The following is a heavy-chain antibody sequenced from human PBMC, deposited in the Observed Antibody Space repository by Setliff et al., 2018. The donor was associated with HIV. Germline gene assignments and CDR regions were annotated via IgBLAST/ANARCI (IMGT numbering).Heavy chain of an antibody. Sequence: PSETLSLTCTISGGSFSSYYWSWIRQPAGRGLEWIGRIYSRGTTNYNPSLKSRVTMSVDTSKNQFSLKLTSVTAADTAVYYCARDRHSSGLGSYGPWGPGTLVTVSS. D-gene: IGHD3-10*01. CDR1: GGSFSSYY. CDR2: IYSRGTT. CDR3: ARDRHSSGLGSYGP. V-gene: IGHV4-4*07. J-gene: IGHJ5*02.